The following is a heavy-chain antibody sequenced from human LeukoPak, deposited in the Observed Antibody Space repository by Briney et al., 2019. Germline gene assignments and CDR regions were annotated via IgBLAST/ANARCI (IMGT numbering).Heavy chain of an antibody. V-gene: IGHV5-51*01. CDR3: ARTTIFGVVRLPDALDI. CDR2: IYPGDSDT. J-gene: IGHJ3*02. Sequence: GESLKISCKGSGYSFTSYWIGWVRQMPGKGLEWMGIIYPGDSDTRYSPSFQGQVTISADKSISTAYLQWSSLKASDTAMYYCARTTIFGVVRLPDALDIWGQGTMVTVSS. CDR1: GYSFTSYW. D-gene: IGHD3-3*01.